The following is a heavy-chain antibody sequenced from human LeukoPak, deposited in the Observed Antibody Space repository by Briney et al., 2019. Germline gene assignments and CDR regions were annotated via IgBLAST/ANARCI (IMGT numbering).Heavy chain of an antibody. CDR2: INHSGST. CDR3: ARGRRWGEVLDY. V-gene: IGHV4-34*01. D-gene: IGHD7-27*01. J-gene: IGHJ4*02. Sequence: SETLSLTCAVYGGSFSGYYWSWIRQPPGKGLEWIGEINHSGSTNYNPSLKSRVTISVDTSKNQFSLKLSSVTAADTAVYYCARGRRWGEVLDYWGQGTLVTVSS. CDR1: GGSFSGYY.